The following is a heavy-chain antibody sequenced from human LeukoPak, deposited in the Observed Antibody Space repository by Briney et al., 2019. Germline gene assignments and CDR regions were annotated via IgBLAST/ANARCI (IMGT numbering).Heavy chain of an antibody. J-gene: IGHJ4*02. Sequence: PSETLSLTCTVSGGSINSYYWSWIRQPPGKGLEWIGYIYYSGSTNYNPSLKSRVTISVDTSKNQFSLKLSSVTAADTAVYYCARETYSCSSTSCYYLFDYWGQGTLVTVSS. CDR3: ARETYSCSSTSCYYLFDY. CDR2: IYYSGST. V-gene: IGHV4-59*01. D-gene: IGHD2-2*01. CDR1: GGSINSYY.